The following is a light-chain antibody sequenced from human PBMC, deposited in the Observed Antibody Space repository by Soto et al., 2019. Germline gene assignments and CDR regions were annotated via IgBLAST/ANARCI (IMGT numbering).Light chain of an antibody. CDR1: GGDVGGYNY. CDR2: DVN. CDR3: SSYAGFNNYV. V-gene: IGLV2-8*01. J-gene: IGLJ1*01. Sequence: QSVLTQPPSASGSPGQSVTISCTGTGGDVGGYNYVSWYQQHPGKVPRLIIYDVNKRPSGVPDRFSGSKSDNTASLTVSGLQAEDEADDYCSSYAGFNNYVFGTGTKLTVL.